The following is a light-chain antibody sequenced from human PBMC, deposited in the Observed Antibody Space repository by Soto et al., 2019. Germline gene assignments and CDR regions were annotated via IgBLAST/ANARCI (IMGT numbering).Light chain of an antibody. J-gene: IGKJ5*01. CDR3: QQYNNWPKIT. V-gene: IGKV3D-15*01. Sequence: EIVLTQSPGTLSLSPGERATLSSRASQTVSRSALAWYQQKPGQAPRLLIYGASNRATGIPDRFSGSGSGTEFTLTISSLQSEDFALYYGQQYNNWPKITFGQGTRLEIK. CDR2: GAS. CDR1: QTVSRS.